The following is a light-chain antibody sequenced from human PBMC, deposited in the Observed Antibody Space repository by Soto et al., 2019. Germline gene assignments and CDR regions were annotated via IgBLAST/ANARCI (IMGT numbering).Light chain of an antibody. V-gene: IGKV3-11*01. CDR1: QSVNTY. J-gene: IGKJ4*01. CDR3: QQRSNWPPKVT. Sequence: EIVLTQSPATVSLSPGERATLSCRASQSVNTYLAWYQQKPGQAPSLLIYDASNRATGIPARFSGSGSGTDFTLTIRSLEPEDLAVYYCQQRSNWPPKVTFGGGTKVEIK. CDR2: DAS.